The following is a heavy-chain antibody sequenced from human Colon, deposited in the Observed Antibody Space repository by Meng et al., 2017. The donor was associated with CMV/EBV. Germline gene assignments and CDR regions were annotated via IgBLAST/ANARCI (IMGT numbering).Heavy chain of an antibody. Sequence: ASVKVSCKASGYSFTTYGITWVRQAPGKGLEWMGWIDPDHGNASYSQKFQGRLALTTDTSTLTAYLELRSLGSDDSALYYCARASTTGRVFGVVPPDKSYFDYWGQGALVTVSS. V-gene: IGHV1-18*01. CDR3: ARASTTGRVFGVVPPDKSYFDY. CDR1: GYSFTTYG. D-gene: IGHD3-3*01. J-gene: IGHJ4*02. CDR2: IDPDHGNA.